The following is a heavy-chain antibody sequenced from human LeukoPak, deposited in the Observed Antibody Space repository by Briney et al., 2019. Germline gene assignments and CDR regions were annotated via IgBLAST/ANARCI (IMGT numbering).Heavy chain of an antibody. V-gene: IGHV3-74*01. D-gene: IGHD6-6*01. CDR3: VRGGGADRPYGLDV. CDR2: INSDGTST. J-gene: IGHJ6*02. Sequence: GGSLTLSCAAFGFTFSSYWIHWVRQAPGKGPVWVPRINSDGTSTTYADPVKGRFTISRDSAKNTVYLQMNSLRAEDTAVYYCVRGGGADRPYGLDVWGQGTTVTVSS. CDR1: GFTFSSYW.